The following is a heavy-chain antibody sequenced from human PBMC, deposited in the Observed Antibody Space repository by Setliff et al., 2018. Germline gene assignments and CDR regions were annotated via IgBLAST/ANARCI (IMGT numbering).Heavy chain of an antibody. V-gene: IGHV4-39*07. CDR3: ARGSFGGVIVDAFDI. Sequence: PSETLSLTCTVSGGSISSSSYYWGWIRQPPGKGLEWIGSIYYSGSTYYNPSLKSRVTISVDTSKNQFSLKLSSVTAADTAVYYCARGSFGGVIVDAFDIWGQGTMVTVSS. D-gene: IGHD3-16*02. CDR1: GGSISSSSYY. CDR2: IYYSGST. J-gene: IGHJ3*02.